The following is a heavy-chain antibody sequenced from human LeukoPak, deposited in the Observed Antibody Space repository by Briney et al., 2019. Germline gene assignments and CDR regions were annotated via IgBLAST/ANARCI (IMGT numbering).Heavy chain of an antibody. CDR3: ARGRVTLYYYYYYYMDV. V-gene: IGHV4-38-2*02. CDR1: GYSISSGYH. J-gene: IGHJ6*03. D-gene: IGHD4-11*01. Sequence: SETLSLTCTVSGYSISSGYHWGWIRQPPGKGLEWIGEINHSGSTNYNPSLKSRVTISVDTSKNQFSLKLSSVTAADTAVYYCARGRVTLYYYYYYYMDVWGKGTTVTVSS. CDR2: INHSGST.